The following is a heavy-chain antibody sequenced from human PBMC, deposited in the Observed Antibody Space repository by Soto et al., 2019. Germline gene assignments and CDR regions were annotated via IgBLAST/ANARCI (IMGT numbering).Heavy chain of an antibody. CDR1: GFTFSDYY. V-gene: IGHV3-11*01. CDR3: ARHYDFWSGYWGPRNKNYGMDV. Sequence: GGSLRLSSEASGFTFSDYYMSWIRQAPGKGLEWVSYISSSGSTIYYADSVKGRFTISRDNAKNSLYLQMNSLRAEDTAVYYCARHYDFWSGYWGPRNKNYGMDVWGQGTTVTVSS. D-gene: IGHD3-3*01. J-gene: IGHJ6*02. CDR2: ISSSGSTI.